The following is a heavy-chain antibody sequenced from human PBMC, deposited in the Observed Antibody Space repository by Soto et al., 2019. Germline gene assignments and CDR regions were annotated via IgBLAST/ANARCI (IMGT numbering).Heavy chain of an antibody. CDR3: ANSIPVLRFLEWVRPGGYYGMDV. CDR2: ISYDGSNK. Sequence: GGSLRLSCAASGFTFSSYGMHWVRQAPGKGLEWVAVISYDGSNKYYADSVKGRFTISRDNSKNTLYLQMNSLRAEDTAVYYCANSIPVLRFLEWVRPGGYYGMDVWGQGTTVTVSS. J-gene: IGHJ6*02. V-gene: IGHV3-30*18. CDR1: GFTFSSYG. D-gene: IGHD3-3*01.